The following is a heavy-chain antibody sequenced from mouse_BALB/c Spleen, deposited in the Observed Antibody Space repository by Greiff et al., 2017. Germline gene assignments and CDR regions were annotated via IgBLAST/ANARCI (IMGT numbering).Heavy chain of an antibody. D-gene: IGHD3-1*01. CDR2: IWAGGST. J-gene: IGHJ4*01. Sequence: VKVVESGPGLVAPSQSLSITCTVSGFSLTSYGVHWVRQPPGKGLEWLGVIWAGGSTNYNSALMSRLSISKDNSKSQVFLKMNSLQTDDTAMYYCARDREGYYAMDYWGQGTSVTVSS. CDR3: ARDREGYYAMDY. CDR1: GFSLTSYG. V-gene: IGHV2-9*02.